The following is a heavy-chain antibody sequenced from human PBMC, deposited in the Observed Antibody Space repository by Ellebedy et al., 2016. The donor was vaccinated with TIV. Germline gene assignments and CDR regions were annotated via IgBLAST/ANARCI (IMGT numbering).Heavy chain of an antibody. J-gene: IGHJ5*02. CDR3: ARKLERFRNGWFDP. Sequence: ASVKVSCXASGYTFTSYAMHWVRQAPGQRLEWMGWVNAGNGNTKYSQKFQGRVTITRDTSASTAYMELSSLRSEDTAVYYCARKLERFRNGWFDPWGQGTLVTVSS. D-gene: IGHD1-1*01. CDR1: GYTFTSYA. V-gene: IGHV1-3*01. CDR2: VNAGNGNT.